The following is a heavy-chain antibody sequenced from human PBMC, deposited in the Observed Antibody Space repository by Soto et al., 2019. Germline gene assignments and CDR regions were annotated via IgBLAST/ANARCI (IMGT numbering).Heavy chain of an antibody. Sequence: HVELVQSGADVKKPGASVTISCKASGYTFTDYALHWVRQAPGQRLEWMGWMNAGVGNTLYSQKFQGRITITRDTSASTAYMELNSLKSEVTAIYYCARDTGYTFGSVNYWGAGTLVTVSS. CDR2: MNAGVGNT. V-gene: IGHV1-3*01. D-gene: IGHD5-18*01. CDR3: ARDTGYTFGSVNY. J-gene: IGHJ4*02. CDR1: GYTFTDYA.